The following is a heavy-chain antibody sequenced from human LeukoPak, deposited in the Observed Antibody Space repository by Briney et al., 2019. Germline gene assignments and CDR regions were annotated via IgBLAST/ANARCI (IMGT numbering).Heavy chain of an antibody. J-gene: IGHJ4*02. Sequence: SETLSLTCAVYGGSFSDYYWSWIRQPPGKGLEWIGEINHSGTTNYNPSLKSRVTISVDTSKNQFSLKLSSVTAADTAVYYCARGSVGALSPRSFDYWGQGTLVTVSS. D-gene: IGHD1-26*01. CDR2: INHSGTT. V-gene: IGHV4-34*01. CDR3: ARGSVGALSPRSFDY. CDR1: GGSFSDYY.